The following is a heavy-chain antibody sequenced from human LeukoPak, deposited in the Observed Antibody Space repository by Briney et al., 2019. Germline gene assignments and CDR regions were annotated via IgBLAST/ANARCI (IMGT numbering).Heavy chain of an antibody. CDR2: INPNSGGT. J-gene: IGHJ6*03. D-gene: IGHD6-19*01. CDR3: ASSDYYYYYMDV. V-gene: IGHV1-2*02. Sequence: ASVKVSCKASGYTFTGYYMHWVRQAPGQGLEWMGWINPNSGGTNYAQKFQGRVTMTRDTSISTAYMELSRLRSDDTAVYYYASSDYYYYYMDVWGKGTTVTVSS. CDR1: GYTFTGYY.